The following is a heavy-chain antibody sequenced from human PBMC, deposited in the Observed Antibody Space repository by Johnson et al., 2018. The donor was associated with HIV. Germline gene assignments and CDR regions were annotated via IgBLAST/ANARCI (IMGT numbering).Heavy chain of an antibody. CDR3: ARAGQLPEDAFDI. J-gene: IGHJ3*02. CDR1: GFIFSDYY. Sequence: QVQLVESGGGLVQPGGSLRLSCAASGFIFSDYYMSWIRQAPGKGLEWVSYISSSGTNIYYADSVKGRFSISRDNAKSSLYLQMNSLRAEDTAVYYCARAGQLPEDAFDIWGQGTMVTVSS. D-gene: IGHD1-7*01. CDR2: ISSSGTNI. V-gene: IGHV3-11*01.